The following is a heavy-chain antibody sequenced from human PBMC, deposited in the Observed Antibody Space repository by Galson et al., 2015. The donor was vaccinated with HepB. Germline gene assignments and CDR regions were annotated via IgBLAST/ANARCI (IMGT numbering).Heavy chain of an antibody. CDR1: GGSISSYY. V-gene: IGHV4-59*01. CDR3: ARELWFGELYAFDI. J-gene: IGHJ3*02. Sequence: SEALSLTCTVSGGSISSYYWSWIRQPPGKGLEWIGYIYYSGSTNYNPSLKSRVTISVDTSKNQFSLKLSSVTAADTAVYYCARELWFGELYAFDIWGQGTMVTVSS. D-gene: IGHD3-10*01. CDR2: IYYSGST.